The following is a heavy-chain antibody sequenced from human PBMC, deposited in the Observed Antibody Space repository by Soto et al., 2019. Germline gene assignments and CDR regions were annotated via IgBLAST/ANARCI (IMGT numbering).Heavy chain of an antibody. J-gene: IGHJ6*02. V-gene: IGHV4-30-4*08. CDR3: TREDDGGDSLDV. CDR1: WGTIINLGCH. CDR2: IHHSGSI. Sequence: LCLRWTVAWGTIINLGCHWIFNKQSPGKGLEWIGYIHHSGSILYNPSLKCRITRAVDTSKNQFSLHLTSVTAADTSLYFNTREDDGGDSLDVWGQGTTVTVSS. D-gene: IGHD2-21*02.